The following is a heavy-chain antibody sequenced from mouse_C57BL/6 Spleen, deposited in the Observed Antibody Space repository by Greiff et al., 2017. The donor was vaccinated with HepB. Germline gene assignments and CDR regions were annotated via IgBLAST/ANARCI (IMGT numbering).Heavy chain of an antibody. CDR3: ARGWLLQWYYFDY. V-gene: IGHV1-53*01. J-gene: IGHJ2*01. Sequence: QVQLQQPGTELVKPGASVKLSCKASGYTFTSYWMHWVKQRPGQGLEWIGNINPSNGGTNYNEKFKSKATRTVDKSSSTAYMQLSSLTSEDSAVYYWARGWLLQWYYFDYWGQGTTLTVSS. CDR2: INPSNGGT. CDR1: GYTFTSYW. D-gene: IGHD2-3*01.